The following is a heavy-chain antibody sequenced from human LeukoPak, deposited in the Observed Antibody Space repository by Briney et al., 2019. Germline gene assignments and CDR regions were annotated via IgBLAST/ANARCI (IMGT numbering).Heavy chain of an antibody. Sequence: SETLSLTCTASGGSISSSSYYWGWIRQPPGKGLEWIGSIYYSGSTYYNPSLKSRVTISVDTSKNQFSLKLSSVTAADTAVYYCAGPHPYCGGDCYSFDYWGQGTLVTVSS. D-gene: IGHD2-21*01. CDR1: GGSISSSSYY. CDR3: AGPHPYCGGDCYSFDY. V-gene: IGHV4-39*01. J-gene: IGHJ4*02. CDR2: IYYSGST.